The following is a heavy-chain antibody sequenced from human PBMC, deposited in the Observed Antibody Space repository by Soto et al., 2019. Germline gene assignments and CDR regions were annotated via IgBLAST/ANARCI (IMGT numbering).Heavy chain of an antibody. D-gene: IGHD3-10*01. CDR2: IYWNDDK. CDR3: EPRPWAPITMVRGPEYFDY. Sequence: SGPTLVNPTQTLTLTCTFSGFSLSTSGVGVGWIRQPPGKALEWLALIYWNDDKRYSPSLKSRLTITKDTSKNQVVLTMTNMDPVDKAKYYCEPRPWAPITMVRGPEYFDYWGQGNMVTVYS. V-gene: IGHV2-5*01. CDR1: GFSLSTSGVG. J-gene: IGHJ4*02.